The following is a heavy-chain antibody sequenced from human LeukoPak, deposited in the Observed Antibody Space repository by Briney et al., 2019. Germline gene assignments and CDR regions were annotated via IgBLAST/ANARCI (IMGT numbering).Heavy chain of an antibody. CDR2: MNPNSGNT. J-gene: IGHJ5*02. Sequence: ASVKVSCKASGYTFTSYDINWVRQATGQGLEWMGWMNPNSGNTGYAQKFQGRVTITRNTSISTAYMELSSLRSDDTAVYYCARLTMVRGVITPFRWFDPWGQGTLVTVSS. CDR1: GYTFTSYD. V-gene: IGHV1-8*02. CDR3: ARLTMVRGVITPFRWFDP. D-gene: IGHD3-10*01.